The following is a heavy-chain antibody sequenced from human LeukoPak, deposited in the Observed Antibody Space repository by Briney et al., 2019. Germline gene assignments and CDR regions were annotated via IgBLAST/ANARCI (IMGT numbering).Heavy chain of an antibody. D-gene: IGHD2-2*02. V-gene: IGHV3-23*01. CDR3: ANVLGYCSSTSCYTY. Sequence: SGGSLRLSCAASGFTFSIYAMSWVRQAPGKGLEWVSAISGSGGSTYYADSVKGRFTISRDNSKNTLYLQMNSLRAEDTAVYYCANVLGYCSSTSCYTYWGQGTLVTVSS. CDR1: GFTFSIYA. J-gene: IGHJ4*02. CDR2: ISGSGGST.